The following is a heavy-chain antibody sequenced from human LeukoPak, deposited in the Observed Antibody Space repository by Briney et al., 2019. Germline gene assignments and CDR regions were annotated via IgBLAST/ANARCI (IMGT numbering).Heavy chain of an antibody. CDR2: IYYSGST. CDR3: ARAGGAVAGAFDI. CDR1: GGSISSSSYY. Sequence: PSETLSLTCTVSGGSISSSSYYWGWIRQPPGKGLEWIGSIYYSGSTYYNPSLKSRVTMSVDTSKNQFSLKLSSVTAADTAVYYCARAGGAVAGAFDIWGQGTMVTVSS. D-gene: IGHD6-19*01. V-gene: IGHV4-39*07. J-gene: IGHJ3*02.